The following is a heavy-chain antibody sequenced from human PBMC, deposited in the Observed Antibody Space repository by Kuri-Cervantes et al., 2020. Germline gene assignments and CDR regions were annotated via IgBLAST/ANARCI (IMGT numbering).Heavy chain of an antibody. CDR1: GFTFSSYE. V-gene: IGHV3-48*03. Sequence: GESLKISCAASGFTFSSYEMNWVRQAPGKGLEWVSYISSSGRTIYYADSVKGRFTISRDSAKNSLYLQMNSLRAEDTAVYYCARGGGPYSSSWYDYYYMDVWGKGTTVTVSS. J-gene: IGHJ6*03. CDR3: ARGGGPYSSSWYDYYYMDV. CDR2: ISSSGRTI. D-gene: IGHD6-13*01.